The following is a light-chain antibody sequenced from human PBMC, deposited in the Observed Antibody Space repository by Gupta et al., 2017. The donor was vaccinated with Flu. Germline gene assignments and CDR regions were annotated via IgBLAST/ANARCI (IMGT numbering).Light chain of an antibody. Sequence: EIVLTQSPATLSLSPGERATLSCGASQSVSSSYLAWYQQKPGLAPRFLIYDASSRATGIPDRFSGSGSGTDFTLTISRLEPEDFAVYYCQQYGSSPRTFGQGTKVEIK. V-gene: IGKV3D-20*01. CDR1: QSVSSSY. CDR3: QQYGSSPRT. J-gene: IGKJ1*01. CDR2: DAS.